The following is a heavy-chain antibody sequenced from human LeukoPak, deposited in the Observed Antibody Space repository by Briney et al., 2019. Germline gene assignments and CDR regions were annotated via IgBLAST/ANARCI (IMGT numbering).Heavy chain of an antibody. CDR2: IHYSGST. V-gene: IGHV4-59*08. D-gene: IGHD6-25*01. Sequence: SETLSLTCTVSGGSISSYHWIWIRQPPGKGLEWVGYIHYSGSTNYNPSLKSRVTTSVDTSKNQFSLKLNSVTAADTAVYYCARRRVDNRSGWYFDYWGQGTLVTVSS. J-gene: IGHJ4*02. CDR3: ARRRVDNRSGWYFDY. CDR1: GGSISSYH.